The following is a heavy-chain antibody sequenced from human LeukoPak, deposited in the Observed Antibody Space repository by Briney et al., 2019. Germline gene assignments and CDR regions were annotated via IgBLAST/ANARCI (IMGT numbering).Heavy chain of an antibody. CDR3: ARLGYYYGSGSYYSYYYYMDV. D-gene: IGHD3-10*01. Sequence: GGSLRLSCAASGFTFSSYNMNWVRQAPGKGLEWVSSITSSSSYIYYADSVKGRFTISRDNAKNSLYLQMNSLRAEDTAVYYCARLGYYYGSGSYYSYYYYMDVWGKGTTVTISS. CDR1: GFTFSSYN. CDR2: ITSSSSYI. V-gene: IGHV3-21*01. J-gene: IGHJ6*03.